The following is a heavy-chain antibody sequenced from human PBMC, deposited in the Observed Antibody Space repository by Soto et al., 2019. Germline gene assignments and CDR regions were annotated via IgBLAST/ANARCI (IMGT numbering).Heavy chain of an antibody. CDR3: AREYDSSGYFFDY. V-gene: IGHV1-3*01. J-gene: IGHJ4*02. CDR2: INAGNGNT. CDR1: GYTFTSYA. Sequence: QVQLVQSGAEVKKPGASVKVSCKASGYTFTSYAMHWVRQAPGQRPEWMGWINAGNGNTKYSQNFQGRVTITRDTAASTAYMELSSLRSEDTAVYYCAREYDSSGYFFDYWGQGTLVTFSS. D-gene: IGHD3-22*01.